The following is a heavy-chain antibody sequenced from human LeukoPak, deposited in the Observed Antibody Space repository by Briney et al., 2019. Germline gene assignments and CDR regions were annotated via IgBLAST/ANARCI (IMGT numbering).Heavy chain of an antibody. CDR3: ARDHLGRGDWYFDY. V-gene: IGHV4-31*03. J-gene: IGHJ4*02. CDR1: GGSISSGGYY. CDR2: IYYSGST. D-gene: IGHD1-26*01. Sequence: PSQTLSLTCTVSGGSISSGGYYWSWIRQHPGKGLEWIGYIYYSGSTYYNPSLKSRVTISVDTSKNQFSLKLSSVTAADTAVYYCARDHLGRGDWYFDYWGQGTLVTVSS.